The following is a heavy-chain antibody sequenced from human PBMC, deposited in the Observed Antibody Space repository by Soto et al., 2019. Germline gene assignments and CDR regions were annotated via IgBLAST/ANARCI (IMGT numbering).Heavy chain of an antibody. CDR3: ARVATTTLGGPIDY. V-gene: IGHV4-28*05. D-gene: IGHD4-4*01. CDR1: GDFISSSHW. Sequence: QVQVQESGPGLVKASDTLSLTCRVSGDFISSSHWWGWIRQPPGKGLEWIGHINYSGSFYHDPSLKSRVTMSLDTSKYQCSLRLSSVTAVDTAVYYGARVATTTLGGPIDYWGRGTLVTVSS. J-gene: IGHJ4*02. CDR2: INYSGSF.